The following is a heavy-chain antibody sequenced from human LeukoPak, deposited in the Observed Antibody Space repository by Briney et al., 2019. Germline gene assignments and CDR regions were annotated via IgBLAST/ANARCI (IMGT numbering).Heavy chain of an antibody. CDR3: ARVHGYCSGGGCYNPFDF. CDR1: GGSISSGSYY. V-gene: IGHV4-61*02. D-gene: IGHD2-15*01. CDR2: IYTSGST. Sequence: PSETLSLTCTVSGGSISSGSYYWSWIRQPAGKGLEWIGRIYTSGSTNYNPSLKSRVTISIDASKIQFSLKLSSVTAADTAVYFCARVHGYCSGGGCYNPFDFWGRGTLVTVSS. J-gene: IGHJ4*02.